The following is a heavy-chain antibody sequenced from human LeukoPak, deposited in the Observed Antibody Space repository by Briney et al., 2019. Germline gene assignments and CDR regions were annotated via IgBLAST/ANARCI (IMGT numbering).Heavy chain of an antibody. J-gene: IGHJ4*02. V-gene: IGHV4-30-2*01. CDR1: GGSISSYS. Sequence: SETLSLTCTVSGGSISSYSWSWIRQPPGKGLEWIGYIYHSGSTYYNPSLKSRVTISVDRSKNQFSLKLSSVTAADTAVYYCARGGGYCSGGSCYYYFDYWGQGTLVTVSS. CDR3: ARGGGYCSGGSCYYYFDY. CDR2: IYHSGST. D-gene: IGHD2-15*01.